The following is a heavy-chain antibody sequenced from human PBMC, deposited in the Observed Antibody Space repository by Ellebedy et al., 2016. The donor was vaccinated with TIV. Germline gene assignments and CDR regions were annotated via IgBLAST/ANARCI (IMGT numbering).Heavy chain of an antibody. V-gene: IGHV1-69*13. D-gene: IGHD1-7*01. CDR2: IIPIFGTA. CDR1: GGTFSSYA. Sequence: SVKVSXXASGGTFSSYAISWVRQAPGQGLEWMGGIIPIFGTANYAQKFQGRVTITADESTSTAYMELSSLRSEDTAVYYCARDRELSPYYFDYWGQGTLVTVSS. CDR3: ARDRELSPYYFDY. J-gene: IGHJ4*02.